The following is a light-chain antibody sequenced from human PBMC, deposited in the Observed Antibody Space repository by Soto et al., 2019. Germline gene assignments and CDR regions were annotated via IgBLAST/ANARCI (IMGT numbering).Light chain of an antibody. J-gene: IGLJ1*01. CDR3: QSYDISLRGNV. V-gene: IGLV1-40*01. CDR1: SSNIGAGFD. Sequence: QSVLTQPPSVSGAPGQRVIMSCTGSSSNIGAGFDVHWYQQLPGSAPTLLIYGNTNRPTGVPDRFSGSKCGTSASLTITGLQADDEADYYCQSYDISLRGNVFGPGTKLTVL. CDR2: GNT.